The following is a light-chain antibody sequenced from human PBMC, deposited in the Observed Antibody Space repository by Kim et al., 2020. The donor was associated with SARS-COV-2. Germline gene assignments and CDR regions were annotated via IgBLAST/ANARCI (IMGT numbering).Light chain of an antibody. Sequence: IQLTQSPSSLSASVGDRVTITCRASQDISSDLAWYQQEPGKAPKLLIYAATTLQSGVPSRFSGSGSGTDFTLTISSLQREDFATYYCQQLNSYPRTFGQGTKVE. J-gene: IGKJ1*01. CDR1: QDISSD. CDR3: QQLNSYPRT. V-gene: IGKV1-9*01. CDR2: AAT.